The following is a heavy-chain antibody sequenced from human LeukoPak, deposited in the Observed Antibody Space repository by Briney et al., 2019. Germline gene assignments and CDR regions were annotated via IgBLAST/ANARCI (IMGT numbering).Heavy chain of an antibody. CDR1: GYTFTSYY. D-gene: IGHD3-3*01. CDR3: AREMTYYDFWSGYFLRDGPKPDAFDI. V-gene: IGHV1-46*01. CDR2: INPSGGST. J-gene: IGHJ3*02. Sequence: ASVKVSCKASGYTFTSYYMHCARQPPVQGLDWTVIINPSGGSTIYAQKFQGRVTMTSATSTSTVYVELSRLRSEDTVVYYCAREMTYYDFWSGYFLRDGPKPDAFDIWGQGTMVTVSS.